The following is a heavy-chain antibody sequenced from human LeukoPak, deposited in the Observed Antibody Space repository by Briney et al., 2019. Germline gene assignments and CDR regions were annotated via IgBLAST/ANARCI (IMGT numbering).Heavy chain of an antibody. Sequence: GGPLRLSCAATGFTFSSDAMSWVRQAPGKGLEWVSVITGSGDSTYYADSVKGRFTTSRDNSKNTLYLQMNSLRAEDTAVYYCAKDPNQLPRPGHFDCWGQGTLVTVSS. V-gene: IGHV3-23*01. CDR3: AKDPNQLPRPGHFDC. J-gene: IGHJ4*02. D-gene: IGHD2-2*01. CDR2: ITGSGDST. CDR1: GFTFSSDA.